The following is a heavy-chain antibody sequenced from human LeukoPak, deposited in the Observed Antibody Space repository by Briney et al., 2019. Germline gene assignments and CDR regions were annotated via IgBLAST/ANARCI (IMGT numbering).Heavy chain of an antibody. CDR2: IRHDGSYK. J-gene: IGHJ4*02. CDR3: AKLLYYYDSSQPY. CDR1: GFTFSTYG. Sequence: GGSLRLSCAVSGFTFSTYGMHWVRQAPGKGLEWVAFIRHDGSYKYYADSVKGRFTISRDNSKNTLYLQMNGLRAEDTAVYYCAKLLYYYDSSQPYWGQGTLVTVSS. D-gene: IGHD3-22*01. V-gene: IGHV3-30*02.